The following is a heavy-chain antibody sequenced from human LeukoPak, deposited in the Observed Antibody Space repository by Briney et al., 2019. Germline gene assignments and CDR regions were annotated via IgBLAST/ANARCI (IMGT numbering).Heavy chain of an antibody. Sequence: SETLSLTCTVSGGSISSYYWSWIRQPPGKGLEWIGYIYYSGSTNYNPSLKSRVTISVDTSKNQFSLKLRSVTAADTAVYYCAVNLYSSGWYSDYWGQGTLVTVSS. CDR1: GGSISSYY. V-gene: IGHV4-59*08. J-gene: IGHJ4*02. CDR2: IYYSGST. D-gene: IGHD6-19*01. CDR3: AVNLYSSGWYSDY.